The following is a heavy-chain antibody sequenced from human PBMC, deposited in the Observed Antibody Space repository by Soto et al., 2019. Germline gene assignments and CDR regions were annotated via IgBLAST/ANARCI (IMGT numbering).Heavy chain of an antibody. D-gene: IGHD2-2*02. V-gene: IGHV3-11*04. CDR3: AREYTAWPLAYGLDV. Sequence: GGSLRLSCGASGFTFSNYYMSWIRQAPGKGLEWVSYISSTGRTIYYADSVKGRFTVSRDNAQNSVSLQMNSLRAEDTAVYYCAREYTAWPLAYGLDVWGQGTTVTVSS. J-gene: IGHJ6*02. CDR2: ISSTGRTI. CDR1: GFTFSNYY.